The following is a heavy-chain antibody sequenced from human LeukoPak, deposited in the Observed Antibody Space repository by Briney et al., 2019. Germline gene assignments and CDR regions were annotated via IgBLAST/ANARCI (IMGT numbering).Heavy chain of an antibody. Sequence: GGSLRLSCAASGFTFSSYDMHWVRQATGKGLEWVSAIGTAGDTYYPGSVKGRFTISRENAKNSLYLQMNSLRAGDTAVYYCAGALVGYDSSGSTYYFDYWGQGTLVTVSS. V-gene: IGHV3-13*01. CDR1: GFTFSSYD. CDR3: AGALVGYDSSGSTYYFDY. J-gene: IGHJ4*02. CDR2: IGTAGDT. D-gene: IGHD3-22*01.